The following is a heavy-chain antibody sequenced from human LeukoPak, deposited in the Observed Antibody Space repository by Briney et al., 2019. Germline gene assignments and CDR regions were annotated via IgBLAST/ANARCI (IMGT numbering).Heavy chain of an antibody. V-gene: IGHV5-10-1*01. CDR1: GYSFTSYW. CDR3: VRLGSGWYGSVDY. D-gene: IGHD6-19*01. J-gene: IGHJ4*02. CDR2: IDPSDSYT. Sequence: GESLKISCKGSGYSFTSYWISWVRQMSGKGLEWMGRIDPSDSYTNYSPSFQGHVTISADKSISTAYLQWGSLKASDTAMYYCVRLGSGWYGSVDYWGQGTQVTVSS.